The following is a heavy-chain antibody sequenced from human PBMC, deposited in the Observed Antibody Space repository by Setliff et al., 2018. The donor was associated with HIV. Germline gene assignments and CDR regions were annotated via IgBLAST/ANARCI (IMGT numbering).Heavy chain of an antibody. J-gene: IGHJ4*02. CDR3: AREGHCSGGSRYSVDY. V-gene: IGHV4-34*01. CDR2: INHSGST. Sequence: PSETLSLTCAVYGGSFSGYYWSWIRQPPGKGLEWIGEINHSGSTNYNPSLKSRVTISVDTSKNQFSLKLSSVTAADTAVYYCAREGHCSGGSRYSVDYWGQGTLVTVSS. D-gene: IGHD2-15*01. CDR1: GGSFSGYY.